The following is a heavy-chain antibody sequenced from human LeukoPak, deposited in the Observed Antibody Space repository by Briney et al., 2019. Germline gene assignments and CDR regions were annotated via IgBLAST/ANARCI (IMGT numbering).Heavy chain of an antibody. CDR1: GFTFSSYS. CDR2: ISSSSSYI. V-gene: IGHV3-21*01. CDR3: ARVLYCGGDCYSGIFDY. D-gene: IGHD2-21*02. Sequence: GGSLRLSCAASGFTFSSYSMNWVRQAPGKGLEWVSSISSSSSYIYYADSVKGRFTISRDNAKNSLYLQMNSLRAEDTAVYYCARVLYCGGDCYSGIFDYWGQGTLVTVSS. J-gene: IGHJ4*02.